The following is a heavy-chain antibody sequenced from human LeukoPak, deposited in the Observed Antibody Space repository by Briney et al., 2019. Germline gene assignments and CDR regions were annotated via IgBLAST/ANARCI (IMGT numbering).Heavy chain of an antibody. D-gene: IGHD2-8*01. CDR1: GFTFSSYW. Sequence: GGSLRLSCAASGFTFSSYWMHWVRQAPGKGLVWVSRINSDGSDTSYADPVKGRFTISRDNAKNTLYLQMNSLSAEDTAVYYCARARGYCTNGVCSAGFDYWGQGTLVTVSS. CDR2: INSDGSDT. J-gene: IGHJ4*02. CDR3: ARARGYCTNGVCSAGFDY. V-gene: IGHV3-74*01.